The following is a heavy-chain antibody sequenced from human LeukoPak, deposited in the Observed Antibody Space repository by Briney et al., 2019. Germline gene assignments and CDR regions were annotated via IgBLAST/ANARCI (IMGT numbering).Heavy chain of an antibody. D-gene: IGHD2-15*01. V-gene: IGHV3-9*01. CDR2: ISWNSNRT. J-gene: IGHJ6*02. CDR1: GFTFGDYD. Sequence: PGGSLRLSSAASGFTFGDYDMHWVRQAPGKGLEWVSGISWNSNRTGYADSVKGRFTISRDNAKNSLYLQMNSLRAEDTALYYCTKRMGGYYGMDVWGQGTTVTVS. CDR3: TKRMGGYYGMDV.